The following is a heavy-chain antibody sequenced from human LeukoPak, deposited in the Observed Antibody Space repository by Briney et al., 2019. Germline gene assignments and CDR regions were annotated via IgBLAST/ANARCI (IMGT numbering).Heavy chain of an antibody. CDR3: AKGYCSSTSCHPDY. J-gene: IGHJ4*02. CDR1: GFTFDDYA. Sequence: GGSLRLSCAASGFTFDDYAMHWVRQAPGKGLEWVSGISWNSGSIGYADSVKGRFTISRDNAKNSLYLRMNSLRAEDTALYYCAKGYCSSTSCHPDYWGQGTLVTVSS. V-gene: IGHV3-9*01. CDR2: ISWNSGSI. D-gene: IGHD2-2*01.